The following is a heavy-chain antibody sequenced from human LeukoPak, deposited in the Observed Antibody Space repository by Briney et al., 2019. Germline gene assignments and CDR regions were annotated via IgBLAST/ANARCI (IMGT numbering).Heavy chain of an antibody. D-gene: IGHD6-25*01. CDR3: ARSSRGHFHYYYYGMDV. V-gene: IGHV1-69*13. J-gene: IGHJ6*02. Sequence: SVKVSCKASGGTFSSYATSWVRQAPGQGLEWMGGIIPIFGTANYAQKFQGRVTITADESTSTAYMELSSLRSEDTAVYYCARSSRGHFHYYYYGMDVWGQGTTVTVSS. CDR1: GGTFSSYA. CDR2: IIPIFGTA.